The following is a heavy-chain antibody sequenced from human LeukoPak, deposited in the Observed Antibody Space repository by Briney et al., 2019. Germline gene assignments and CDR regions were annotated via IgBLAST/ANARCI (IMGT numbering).Heavy chain of an antibody. CDR3: ARDEAGESRTSPVVRGVTFDY. Sequence: GGSLRLSCAASGFTFSRYAMHWVRQAPGKGLEWVAVILYDENNKNYADSVKGRFTVSRANFKNTVYLEMNSLRAEDTAVSYCARDEAGESRTSPVVRGVTFDYWGQGTLVTVSS. J-gene: IGHJ4*02. V-gene: IGHV3-30-3*01. D-gene: IGHD3-10*01. CDR1: GFTFSRYA. CDR2: ILYDENNK.